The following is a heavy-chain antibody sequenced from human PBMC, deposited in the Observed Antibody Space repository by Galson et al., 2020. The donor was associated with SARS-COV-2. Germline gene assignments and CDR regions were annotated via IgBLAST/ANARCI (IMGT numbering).Heavy chain of an antibody. CDR1: GFTFSSYS. V-gene: IGHV3-21*04. Sequence: GESLKISCAASGFTFSSYSMHWLRQAPGKGLAWVSSISRSSSYIYYAASVKGRFTISRDNAKNSLYLQMNSLRAEDTALYYCAKSGGNYYDLDYLGQGTLVTVSS. CDR3: AKSGGNYYDLDY. CDR2: ISRSSSYI. D-gene: IGHD3-22*01. J-gene: IGHJ4*02.